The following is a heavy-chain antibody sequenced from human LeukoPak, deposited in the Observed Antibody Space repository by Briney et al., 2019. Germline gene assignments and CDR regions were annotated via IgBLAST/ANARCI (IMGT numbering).Heavy chain of an antibody. CDR1: GYTFTGYY. D-gene: IGHD2-15*01. Sequence: GASVKVSCKASGYTFTGYYMHWVRQAPGQGLEWMGWINPNSGGTNYAQKFQGRVTMTRDTSISTAYMELSSLRSDDTAVYYCARTGEGPDGYCSGRNCYTGMDVWGQGTTVTVSS. J-gene: IGHJ6*02. V-gene: IGHV1-2*02. CDR2: INPNSGGT. CDR3: ARTGEGPDGYCSGRNCYTGMDV.